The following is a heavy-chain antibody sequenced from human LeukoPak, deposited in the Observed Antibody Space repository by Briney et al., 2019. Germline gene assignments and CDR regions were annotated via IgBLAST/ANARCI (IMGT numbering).Heavy chain of an antibody. J-gene: IGHJ4*02. CDR2: ISWNSGSI. CDR3: AKGKKLAVAGLFDY. V-gene: IGHV3-9*01. D-gene: IGHD6-19*01. CDR1: GFTFDDYA. Sequence: GGSLRLSCATSGFTFDDYAMHWVRQAPGKGLEWVSGISWNSGSIGYADSVKGRFTISRDNAKNSLYLQMNSLRAEDTALYCCAKGKKLAVAGLFDYWGQGTLVTVSS.